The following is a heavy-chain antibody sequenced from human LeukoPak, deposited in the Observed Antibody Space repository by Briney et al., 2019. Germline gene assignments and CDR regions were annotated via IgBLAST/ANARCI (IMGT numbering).Heavy chain of an antibody. V-gene: IGHV1-18*01. CDR2: ISAYNGNT. CDR1: GYTFTSYG. J-gene: IGHJ3*02. Sequence: ASVKVSCKASGYTFTSYGISWVRQAPGQGLEWMGCISAYNGNTNYAQKLQGRVTMTTDTSTSTAYMELRSLRSDDTAVYYCARFQDDSSGYSLRDAFDIWGQGTMVTVSS. D-gene: IGHD3-22*01. CDR3: ARFQDDSSGYSLRDAFDI.